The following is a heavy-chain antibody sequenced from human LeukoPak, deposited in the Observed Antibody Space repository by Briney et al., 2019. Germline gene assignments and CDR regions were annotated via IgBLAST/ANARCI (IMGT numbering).Heavy chain of an antibody. D-gene: IGHD4-17*01. J-gene: IGHJ4*02. CDR2: ISGSGGST. Sequence: GGSLSLVCAASGLTFTICSMSWVRLAPKGLEWFSGISGSGGSTYYADSVKGRFTISRDNSKNTVYLQMNSLRAEDTAVYYCAKARNDYGDYGSEYWGQGTLVTVSS. CDR3: AKARNDYGDYGSEY. CDR1: GLTFTICS. V-gene: IGHV3-23*01.